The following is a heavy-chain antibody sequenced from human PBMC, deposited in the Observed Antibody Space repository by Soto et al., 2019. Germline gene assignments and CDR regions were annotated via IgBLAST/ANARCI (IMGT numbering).Heavy chain of an antibody. V-gene: IGHV4-59*01. D-gene: IGHD3-22*01. CDR3: ARYYYDSSGYYPLRYFDY. Sequence: QVQLQESGPGLVKPSETLSLTCTVSGGSISSYYWSWIRQPPGKGLEWIGYIYYSGSTNYNPSLKSRVTISVDTSKNQFSMKLSSVTAADTAVYYCARYYYDSSGYYPLRYFDYWGQGTLVTVSS. CDR2: IYYSGST. CDR1: GGSISSYY. J-gene: IGHJ4*02.